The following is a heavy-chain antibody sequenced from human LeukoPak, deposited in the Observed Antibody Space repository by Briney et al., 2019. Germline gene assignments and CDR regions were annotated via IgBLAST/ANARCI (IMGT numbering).Heavy chain of an antibody. Sequence: PSETLSLTCTVSGGSISSYYWSWIRQPPGKGLEWIGYIYYSGSTNYNPSLKSRVTISVDTSKNQFSLKLNSVTAADTAVYYCARVPLGYGFNWYFDLWGRGTLVTVSS. CDR2: IYYSGST. D-gene: IGHD5-18*01. CDR1: GGSISSYY. V-gene: IGHV4-59*01. CDR3: ARVPLGYGFNWYFDL. J-gene: IGHJ2*01.